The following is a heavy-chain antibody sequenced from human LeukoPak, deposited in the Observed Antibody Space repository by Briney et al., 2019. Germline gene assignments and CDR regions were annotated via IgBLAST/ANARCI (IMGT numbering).Heavy chain of an antibody. V-gene: IGHV1-18*01. Sequence: PTVKLSCKASGYTFTSCGISWVRHAPGQGLEWMVWNSAYNGNTIYAQKPQGRVTMTTDKSTSTAYVEQMSLRSDDTAVYYCAAGYPDYYYYGMYVWGQGTTVTVSS. J-gene: IGHJ6*02. CDR1: GYTFTSCG. D-gene: IGHD3-9*01. CDR2: NSAYNGNT. CDR3: AAGYPDYYYYGMYV.